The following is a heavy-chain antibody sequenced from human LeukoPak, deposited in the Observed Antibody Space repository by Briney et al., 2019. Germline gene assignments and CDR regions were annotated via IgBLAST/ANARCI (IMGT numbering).Heavy chain of an antibody. CDR3: ARSRGSMITFGGVKDY. CDR1: GFTFSTYE. V-gene: IGHV3-48*03. J-gene: IGHJ4*02. D-gene: IGHD3-16*01. Sequence: PGGSLRLSCAASGFTFSTYEMNWVRQAPGKGLEWVSYISSRGSAIYYADSVKGRFTISRDNAKNSLYLQMNSLRAEDTALYYCARSRGSMITFGGVKDYWGQGTLVTVSS. CDR2: ISSRGSAI.